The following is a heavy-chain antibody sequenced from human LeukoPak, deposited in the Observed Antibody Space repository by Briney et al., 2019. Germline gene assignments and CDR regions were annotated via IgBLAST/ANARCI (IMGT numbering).Heavy chain of an antibody. D-gene: IGHD2-21*02. CDR3: AHTGVVATPPILIAFDI. CDR1: GFSLTTSGVG. V-gene: IGHV2-5*01. Sequence: ESGPTQVKPTQTLTLTCTFSGFSLTTSGVGVGWIRQPPGKALEWLALIYWNNDKRYNPSLKSRLTITKDTSKNQAVLRMTNMDPVDTATYYCAHTGVVATPPILIAFDIWGQGTMVTVSS. CDR2: IYWNNDK. J-gene: IGHJ3*02.